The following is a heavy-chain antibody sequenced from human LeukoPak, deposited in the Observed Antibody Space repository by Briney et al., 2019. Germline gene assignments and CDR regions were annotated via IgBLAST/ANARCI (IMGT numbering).Heavy chain of an antibody. J-gene: IGHJ4*02. D-gene: IGHD4-11*01. V-gene: IGHV1-18*01. CDR1: GYTFTSYG. CDR2: ISTYNGNT. Sequence: ASVKVSCKASGYTFTSYGISWVRQAPGQGLEWMGWISTYNGNTNYAQKLQGRVTRTTDTSTTTAYMELRSLTSDDTAVYYCARDPTTQTFDYWGQGTLVTVSS. CDR3: ARDPTTQTFDY.